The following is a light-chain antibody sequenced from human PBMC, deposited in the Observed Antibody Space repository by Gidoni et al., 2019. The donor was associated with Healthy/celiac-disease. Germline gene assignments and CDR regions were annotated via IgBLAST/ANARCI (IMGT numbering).Light chain of an antibody. CDR2: GTS. J-gene: IGKJ4*01. CDR1: QSLGSHS. CDR3: QQYGGSPLT. Sequence: DIVLTQSPGTLSLSPGERATLSCRASQSLGSHSLAWYQQQPGQAPRLLIFGTSSRATGVPDRFSGSGSGADFTLIITRLEPEDFALYYCQQYGGSPLTFGGGTKIE. V-gene: IGKV3-20*01.